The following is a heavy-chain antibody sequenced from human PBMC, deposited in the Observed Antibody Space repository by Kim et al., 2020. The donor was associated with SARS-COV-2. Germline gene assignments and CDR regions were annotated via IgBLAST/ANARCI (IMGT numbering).Heavy chain of an antibody. V-gene: IGHV3-11*05. D-gene: IGHD6-6*01. CDR3: ARADSSSLFDY. J-gene: IGHJ4*02. CDR1: GFTFSDYY. CDR2: ISSSSSYT. Sequence: GGSLRLSCAASGFTFSDYYMSWIRQAPGKGLEWVSYISSSSSYTNYADSVKGRFTISRDNAKNSLYLQMNSLRAEDTAVYYCARADSSSLFDYWGQGTLVTVSS.